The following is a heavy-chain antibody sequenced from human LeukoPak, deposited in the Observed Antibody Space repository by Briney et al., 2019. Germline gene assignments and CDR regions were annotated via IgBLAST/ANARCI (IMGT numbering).Heavy chain of an antibody. CDR2: IYYSGVT. J-gene: IGHJ6*04. V-gene: IGHV4-59*01. CDR3: ARDSPPNG. Sequence: SETLSLTCTVSGGSISRYYWSWIRQPPGKGLEWIGYIYYSGVTNYNPSLKSRVTISVDMSKNQFSLKLTSVSAADTGVYYCARDSPPNGWGKGITVAVSS. CDR1: GGSISRYY.